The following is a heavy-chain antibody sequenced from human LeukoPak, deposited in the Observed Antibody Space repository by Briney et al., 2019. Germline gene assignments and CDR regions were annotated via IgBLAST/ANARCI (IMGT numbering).Heavy chain of an antibody. CDR1: GGTFSSYA. V-gene: IGHV1-69*13. D-gene: IGHD3-22*01. J-gene: IGHJ4*02. CDR2: IIPIFGTA. CDR3: ARVPGSYDSSGYYRLRYFDY. Sequence: SVEVSCKASGGTFSSYAISWVRQAPGQGLEWMGGIIPIFGTANYAQKFQGRVTITADESTSTAYMELSSLRSEDTAVYYCARVPGSYDSSGYYRLRYFDYWGQGTLVTVSS.